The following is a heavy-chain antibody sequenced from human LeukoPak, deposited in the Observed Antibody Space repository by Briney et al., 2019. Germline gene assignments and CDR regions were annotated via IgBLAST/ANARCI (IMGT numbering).Heavy chain of an antibody. V-gene: IGHV3-49*04. Sequence: GGSLRLSCTASGFAFGDYAMSWVRQAPGKGLEWVGFIRSRAYGGSTEYAASVKGRFTISRYNSKGVAYLQMNSLKAEDTGVYYCTRDLTGLVVVVAATYDYWGQGTLVAVSS. CDR3: TRDLTGLVVVVAATYDY. CDR2: IRSRAYGGST. D-gene: IGHD2-15*01. J-gene: IGHJ4*02. CDR1: GFAFGDYA.